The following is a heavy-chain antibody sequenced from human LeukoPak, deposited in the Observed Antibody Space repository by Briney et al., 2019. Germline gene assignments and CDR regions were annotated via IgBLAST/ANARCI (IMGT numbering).Heavy chain of an antibody. J-gene: IGHJ4*02. D-gene: IGHD2-15*01. V-gene: IGHV3-21*01. CDR2: ISSSSSYI. Sequence: PGGSLRLSCAASGFTFSSYSMNWVRQAPGKGLAWVSSISSSSSYIYYADSVKGRFTISRDNAKNSLYLQMNSLRAEDTAVYYCARESVVPPTRVDYWGQGTLVTVSS. CDR1: GFTFSSYS. CDR3: ARESVVPPTRVDY.